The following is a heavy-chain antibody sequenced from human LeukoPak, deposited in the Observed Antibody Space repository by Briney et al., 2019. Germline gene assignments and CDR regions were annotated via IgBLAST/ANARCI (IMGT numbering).Heavy chain of an antibody. V-gene: IGHV1-46*01. CDR1: GYTFTSYY. CDR2: INPSVGST. CDR3: ARDAYYYGSGSYSQVYYYYMDV. Sequence: ASVKVSCKASGYTFTSYYMHWVRQAPGQGLEWMGIINPSVGSTNYAQKFQGRVTMTRDTSISTAYMELSRLRSDDTAVYYCARDAYYYGSGSYSQVYYYYMDVWGKGTTVTVSS. J-gene: IGHJ6*03. D-gene: IGHD3-10*01.